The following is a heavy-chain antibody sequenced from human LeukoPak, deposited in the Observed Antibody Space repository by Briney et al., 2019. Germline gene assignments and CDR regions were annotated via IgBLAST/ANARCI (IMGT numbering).Heavy chain of an antibody. J-gene: IGHJ4*02. Sequence: GGSLRLSCAASGFTFSSYWMSWVRQAPGKWLEWVANIKQDGSEKYYVDSVKGRFTISRDNSKNTLYLQMNSLRAEDTAVYYCAKTGAVLIVYFFDSWGQGALVTVSS. V-gene: IGHV3-7*03. CDR2: IKQDGSEK. D-gene: IGHD1-14*01. CDR1: GFTFSSYW. CDR3: AKTGAVLIVYFFDS.